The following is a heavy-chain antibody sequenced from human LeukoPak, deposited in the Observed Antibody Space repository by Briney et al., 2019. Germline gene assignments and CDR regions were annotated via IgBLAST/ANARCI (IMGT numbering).Heavy chain of an antibody. D-gene: IGHD3-9*01. CDR2: IYPDESNI. CDR3: VGSTGYPYYFDY. Sequence: GESLKISCKGSGYSFPTYWIAWVRQMPGKGLEWMGIIYPDESNIRYSPSFQGQVTISADKSISTAYLQWSSLKASDTAMYYCVGSTGYPYYFDYWGQGTLVTVSS. V-gene: IGHV5-51*01. CDR1: GYSFPTYW. J-gene: IGHJ4*02.